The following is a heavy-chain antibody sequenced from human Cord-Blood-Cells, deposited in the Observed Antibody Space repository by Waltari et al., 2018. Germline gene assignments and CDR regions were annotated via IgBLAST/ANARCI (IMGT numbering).Heavy chain of an antibody. J-gene: IGHJ6*02. CDR3: ARGGMVRGVAPYYYYGMDV. CDR1: GGSFSGYY. D-gene: IGHD3-10*01. CDR2: INHSGST. V-gene: IGHV4-34*01. Sequence: QVQLQQWGAGLLKPSETLSLTCAVYGGSFSGYYWSWIRQPPGKGLEWIGEINHSGSTNYNPSLKGRVTISVDTSKNQFSLKLSSVTAADTAVYYCARGGMVRGVAPYYYYGMDVWGQGTTVTVSS.